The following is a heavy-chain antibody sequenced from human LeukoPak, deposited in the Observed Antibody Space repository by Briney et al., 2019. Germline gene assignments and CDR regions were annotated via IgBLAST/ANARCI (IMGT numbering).Heavy chain of an antibody. Sequence: ASVKVSCKASGHTFTSYYMHWVRQAPGLGLEWMGIINPSTATTTYAREFQGRVIMTRDTSTSTVYMELSSLISDDTAVYYCARDYGVTTAGTKYYFDYWGQGTLVTVPS. J-gene: IGHJ4*02. V-gene: IGHV1-46*01. CDR2: INPSTATT. CDR3: ARDYGVTTAGTKYYFDY. CDR1: GHTFTSYY. D-gene: IGHD6-13*01.